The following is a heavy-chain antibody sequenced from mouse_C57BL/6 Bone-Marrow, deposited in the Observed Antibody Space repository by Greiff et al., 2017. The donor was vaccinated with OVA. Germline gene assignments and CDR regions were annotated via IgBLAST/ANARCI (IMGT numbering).Heavy chain of an antibody. CDR3: ERAPGGLLRYPYYYAMDY. CDR2: INPSTGGT. Sequence: EVQLQQSGPELVKPGASVKISCKASGYSFTGYYMNWVKQSPEKSLEWIGEINPSTGGTTYNQKFKAKATLTVDKSYSTAYMQLKSLTSEDYAVYYYERAPGGLLRYPYYYAMDYWGQGTSVTVSS. CDR1: GYSFTGYY. J-gene: IGHJ4*01. V-gene: IGHV1-42*01. D-gene: IGHD1-1*01.